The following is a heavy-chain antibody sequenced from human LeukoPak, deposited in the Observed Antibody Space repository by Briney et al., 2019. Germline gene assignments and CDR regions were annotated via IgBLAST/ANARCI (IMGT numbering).Heavy chain of an antibody. CDR3: ARLLWFGGYYFDY. V-gene: IGHV4-59*01. J-gene: IGHJ4*02. Sequence: PSETLSLTCTVSGGSISSYYWSWIRQPPGKGLEWIGYIYYSGSTNCNPSLKSRVTISVDTSKNQFSLKLSSVTAADTAVYYCARLLWFGGYYFDYWGQGTLVTVSS. CDR2: IYYSGST. D-gene: IGHD3-10*01. CDR1: GGSISSYY.